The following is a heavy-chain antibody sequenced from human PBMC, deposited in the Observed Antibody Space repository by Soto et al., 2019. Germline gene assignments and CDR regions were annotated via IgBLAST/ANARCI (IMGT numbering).Heavy chain of an antibody. J-gene: IGHJ4*02. CDR3: ARLWFGELYLCYFDY. CDR1: GYTFTSYG. CDR2: ISAYNGNT. V-gene: IGHV1-18*01. D-gene: IGHD3-10*01. Sequence: GASVKVSCKASGYTFTSYGISWVRQAPGQGLEWMGWISAYNGNTNYAQKLQGRVTMTTDTSTSTAYMELRSLRSDDTAVYYCARLWFGELYLCYFDYWGQGTLVTVSS.